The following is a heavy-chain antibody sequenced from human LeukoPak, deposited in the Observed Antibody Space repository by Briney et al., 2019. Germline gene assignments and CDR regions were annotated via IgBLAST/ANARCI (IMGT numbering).Heavy chain of an antibody. D-gene: IGHD1-26*01. Sequence: SVKVSCKASGGTFSSYSISWVRQAPGQGLEWMGRIIPILGIANYAQKFQGRVTITADKSTSTAYMELSSLRSEDTAVYYCTRDGQWELPVPYYFDYWGQGTLVTVSS. CDR1: GGTFSSYS. CDR2: IIPILGIA. J-gene: IGHJ4*02. V-gene: IGHV1-69*04. CDR3: TRDGQWELPVPYYFDY.